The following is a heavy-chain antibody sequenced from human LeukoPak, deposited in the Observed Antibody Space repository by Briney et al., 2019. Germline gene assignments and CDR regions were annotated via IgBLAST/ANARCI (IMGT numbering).Heavy chain of an antibody. V-gene: IGHV1-3*01. D-gene: IGHD1-26*01. J-gene: IGHJ3*02. Sequence: ASVKVSCKASGYTFTSYAMHWVRQAPGQRLEWMGWINAGNGNTKYSQKFQGRVTITRDTSASTAYMELSSLRSEDTAVYYCARDGGGSYGAFDIWGQGTMVTVSS. CDR1: GYTFTSYA. CDR2: INAGNGNT. CDR3: ARDGGGSYGAFDI.